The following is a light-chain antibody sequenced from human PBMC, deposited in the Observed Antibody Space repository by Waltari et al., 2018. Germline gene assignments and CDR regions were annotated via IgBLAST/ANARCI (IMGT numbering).Light chain of an antibody. CDR3: QQYGNSVVT. J-gene: IGKJ1*01. CDR1: QSVSSSY. V-gene: IGKV3-20*01. CDR2: GAS. Sequence: EIVLTQSPGTLSLSPGERATLYCRASQSVSSSYLAWYQQKPGQAPSLLIYGASSRATGVPDRFSGSGSGTDFTLTISRLEPEDFAVYYCQQYGNSVVTFGQGTKVEIK.